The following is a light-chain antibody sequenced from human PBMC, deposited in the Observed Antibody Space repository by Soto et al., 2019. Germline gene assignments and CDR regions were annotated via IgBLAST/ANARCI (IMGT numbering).Light chain of an antibody. CDR3: QQRSNWPPIT. V-gene: IGKV3-11*01. CDR2: DAS. J-gene: IGKJ5*01. CDR1: QSVSSY. Sequence: EIVLTQSPATLSLSPGERATLSCRASQSVSSYLAWYQPKPGQAPSLLLSDASNRATGIPARFSGSGSGTDFTLPISSLQPADFAVYYCQQRSNWPPITFGQGTQLEIK.